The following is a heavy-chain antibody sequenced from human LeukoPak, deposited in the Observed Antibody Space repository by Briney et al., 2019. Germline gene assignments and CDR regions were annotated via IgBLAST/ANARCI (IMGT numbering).Heavy chain of an antibody. CDR2: ISSSRSTT. Sequence: GGSLRLSCATSGFTFSDYNMNWVGQAPGKGLEWVSHISSSRSTTNYADSVKGRFTISRDDGKNTLYLHMNSLRDDDTAVYYCATDQRYAFDYWGQGILVTVSS. J-gene: IGHJ4*02. CDR3: ATDQRYAFDY. V-gene: IGHV3-48*02. CDR1: GFTFSDYN. D-gene: IGHD3-9*01.